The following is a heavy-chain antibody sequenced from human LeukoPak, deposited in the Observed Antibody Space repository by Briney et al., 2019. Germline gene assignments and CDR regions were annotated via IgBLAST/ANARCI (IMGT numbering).Heavy chain of an antibody. J-gene: IGHJ4*02. V-gene: IGHV4-34*01. Sequence: RSSETLSLTCAVYGGSFSGYYWSWIRQPPGKGLEWIGEFNHSGSTNYSPSLKSRVTISADTSKNQFSLKLSSVIVADTAVYYCARERGRDGYKTFDYWGQGTLVTVSS. CDR2: FNHSGST. D-gene: IGHD5-24*01. CDR1: GGSFSGYY. CDR3: ARERGRDGYKTFDY.